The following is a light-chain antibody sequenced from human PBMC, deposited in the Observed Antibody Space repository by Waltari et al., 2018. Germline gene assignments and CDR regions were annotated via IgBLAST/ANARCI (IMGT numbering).Light chain of an antibody. J-gene: IGLJ3*02. CDR2: KGS. V-gene: IGLV8-61*01. CDR3: SLYMGSGIWV. Sequence: QTVVTQEPSLSVSPGGTVTLTCALTSGSVSTTSYASWYQQTPDQPPRTLVYKGSSRSSGVPDRFSGSILGNKAALTITGAQADDESNYYCSLYMGSGIWVFGGGTKLTVL. CDR1: SGSVSTTSY.